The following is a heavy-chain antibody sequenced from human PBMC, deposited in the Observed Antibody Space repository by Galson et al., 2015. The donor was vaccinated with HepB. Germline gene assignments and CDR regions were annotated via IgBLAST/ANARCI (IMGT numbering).Heavy chain of an antibody. V-gene: IGHV3-33*01. CDR2: IWYDGSNK. Sequence: SLRLSCAASGFTFSSYGMHWVRQAPGKGLEWVAVIWYDGSNKYYADSVKGRFTISRDNSKNTLYLQMNSLRAEDTAVYYCARSLGYGDFYYYYMDVWGKGTTVTVSS. CDR1: GFTFSSYG. D-gene: IGHD4-17*01. CDR3: ARSLGYGDFYYYYMDV. J-gene: IGHJ6*03.